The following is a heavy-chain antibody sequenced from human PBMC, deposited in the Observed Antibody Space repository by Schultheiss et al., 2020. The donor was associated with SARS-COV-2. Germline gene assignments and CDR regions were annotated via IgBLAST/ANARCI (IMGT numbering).Heavy chain of an antibody. V-gene: IGHV3-NL1*01. CDR1: GFTFSSYG. CDR3: ASFGLYCSGGSCPDY. J-gene: IGHJ4*02. CDR2: IYSGGST. Sequence: GGSLRLSCAASGFTFSSYGMHWVRQAPGKGLEWVSVIYSGGSTYYADSVKGRFTISRDNSKNTLYLQMNSLRAEDTAVYYCASFGLYCSGGSCPDYWGQGTWSPSPQ. D-gene: IGHD2-15*01.